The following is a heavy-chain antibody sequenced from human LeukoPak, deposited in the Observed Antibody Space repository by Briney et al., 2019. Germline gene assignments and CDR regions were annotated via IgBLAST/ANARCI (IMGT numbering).Heavy chain of an antibody. CDR2: INHSGGT. CDR1: GGSFSGYY. D-gene: IGHD6-13*01. Sequence: SETLSLTCAVYGGSFSGYYWSWIRQPPGKGLEWIGEINHSGGTNYNPSLKSRVTISVDTSKNQFSLKLSSVTAADTAVYYCARNPGYSSSWVDYWGQGTLVTVSS. V-gene: IGHV4-34*01. J-gene: IGHJ4*02. CDR3: ARNPGYSSSWVDY.